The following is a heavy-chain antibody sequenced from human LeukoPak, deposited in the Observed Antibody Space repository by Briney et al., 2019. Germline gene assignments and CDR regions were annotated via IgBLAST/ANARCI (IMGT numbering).Heavy chain of an antibody. CDR3: ATEGGYYYGSGSHPGDYYYYYYMDV. J-gene: IGHJ6*03. Sequence: PGGSLRLSCAASGFTFSSYWMSWVRQAPGKGLEWVANIKQDGSEKYYVDSVKGRFTISRDNAKNSLYLQMNSLRAEDTAVYYCATEGGYYYGSGSHPGDYYYYYYMDVWGKGTTVTVSS. CDR1: GFTFSSYW. V-gene: IGHV3-7*01. D-gene: IGHD3-10*01. CDR2: IKQDGSEK.